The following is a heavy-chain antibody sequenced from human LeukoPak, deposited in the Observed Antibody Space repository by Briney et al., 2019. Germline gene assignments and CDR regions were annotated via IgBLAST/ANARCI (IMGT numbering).Heavy chain of an antibody. J-gene: IGHJ3*02. CDR1: GYSFTSYW. Sequence: GESLKISCKGSGYSFTSYWIGWVRQMPGKGLEWMGIIYPGDSDTRYSPSFQGQVTISADKSISTAYLQWSSLKASDTAMYYCARSRDYDSSAENGSPAFDIWGQGTMVTVSS. D-gene: IGHD3-22*01. CDR3: ARSRDYDSSAENGSPAFDI. CDR2: IYPGDSDT. V-gene: IGHV5-51*01.